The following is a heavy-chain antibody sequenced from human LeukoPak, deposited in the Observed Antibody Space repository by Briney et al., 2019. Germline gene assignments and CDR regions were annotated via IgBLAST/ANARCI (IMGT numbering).Heavy chain of an antibody. CDR1: GGSFSGYY. D-gene: IGHD2-8*01. J-gene: IGHJ4*02. CDR3: ARESVTIGAYFDY. V-gene: IGHV4-34*01. CDR2: INHSGST. Sequence: SETLSLTCAVYGGSFSGYYWSWIRQPPGKGLEWIGEINHSGSTNYNPSLKSRVTISVDTSKNQFSLKLSSVTAADTAVCYCARESVTIGAYFDYWGQGTLVTVSS.